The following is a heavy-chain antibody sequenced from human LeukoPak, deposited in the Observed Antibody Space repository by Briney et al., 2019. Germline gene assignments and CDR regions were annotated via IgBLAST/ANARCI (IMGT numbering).Heavy chain of an antibody. J-gene: IGHJ4*02. CDR2: ISAYNGNT. CDR3: ASKTYGSVSYYFDY. Sequence: ASVKVSCKASGYTFTSYGISWVRQAPGQGLEWMGWISAYNGNTNYAQKLQGRVTMTTDTSTSTAYMELRSLRSDDTSVYYCASKTYGSVSYYFDYWGQGTLVTVSS. V-gene: IGHV1-18*01. CDR1: GYTFTSYG. D-gene: IGHD3-10*01.